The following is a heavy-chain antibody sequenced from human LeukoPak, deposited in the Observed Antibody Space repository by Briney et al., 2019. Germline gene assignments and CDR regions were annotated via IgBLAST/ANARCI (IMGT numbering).Heavy chain of an antibody. J-gene: IGHJ5*02. CDR2: VFYSGST. D-gene: IGHD6-13*01. Sequence: SETLSLTCTVSGGSIRSYFWSWIRQSPGKGLEWIGYVFYSGSTDYNPSLKSRVTISVDTSKNQFSLNLRSLTAADTAFYYCADSRGAAGRHDNWFDPWGQGTLVTVSS. V-gene: IGHV4-59*01. CDR1: GGSIRSYF. CDR3: ADSRGAAGRHDNWFDP.